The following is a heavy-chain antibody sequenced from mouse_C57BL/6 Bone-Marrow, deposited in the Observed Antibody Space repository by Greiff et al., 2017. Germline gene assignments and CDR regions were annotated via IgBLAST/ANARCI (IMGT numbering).Heavy chain of an antibody. CDR1: GYTFPSYG. CDR2: IYPRSGNT. J-gene: IGHJ3*01. D-gene: IGHD1-1*01. V-gene: IGHV1-81*01. CDR3: SRDPFMYYYGRSWFAY. Sequence: QVQLQQSGAELARPGASVKLSCKASGYTFPSYGISWVKQRTGQGLEWIGEIYPRSGNTYYNEKFKGKATLTADKSSSTAYMELRSLTSEDSAVYFCSRDPFMYYYGRSWFAYWGQGTLVTVSA.